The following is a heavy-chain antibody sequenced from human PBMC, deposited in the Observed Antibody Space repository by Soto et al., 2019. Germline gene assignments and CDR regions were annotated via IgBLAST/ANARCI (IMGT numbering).Heavy chain of an antibody. D-gene: IGHD6-19*01. CDR1: GYTFTSYG. V-gene: IGHV1-18*01. CDR3: ARDPSIAVAGRNWFDP. CDR2: LSAYNGNT. J-gene: IGHJ5*02. Sequence: ASVKVSCKASGYTFTSYGISWVRQAPGQGLEWMGWLSAYNGNTNYAQKLQGRVTMTTDTSTSTAYMELKSLRSDDTAVYYCARDPSIAVAGRNWFDPWGQGTLVTVSS.